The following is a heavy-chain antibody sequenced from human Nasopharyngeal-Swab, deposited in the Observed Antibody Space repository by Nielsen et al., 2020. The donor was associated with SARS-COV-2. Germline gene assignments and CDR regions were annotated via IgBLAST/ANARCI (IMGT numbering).Heavy chain of an antibody. J-gene: IGHJ6*03. CDR1: GFTISRIG. CDR2: ISASGVTT. V-gene: IGHV3-23*01. Sequence: GGSLRLSCAASGFTISRIGMGWVRQAPGKGLEWVSAISASGVTTYYADSVKGRFTISSDNSKSTLYLQMNSLRAEDTAAYYCAKDLNSNFLNYMDVWGKGTTVTVSS. CDR3: AKDLNSNFLNYMDV. D-gene: IGHD4-11*01.